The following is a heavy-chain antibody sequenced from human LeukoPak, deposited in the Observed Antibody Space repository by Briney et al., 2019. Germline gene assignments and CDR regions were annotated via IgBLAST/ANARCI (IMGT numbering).Heavy chain of an antibody. J-gene: IGHJ4*02. CDR2: IYYSGST. Sequence: SETLSLTCTVSGGSISSSSYYWGWIRQPPGKGLEWIGSIYYSGSTYYNPSLKSRVTISVDTSKNQFSLKLSSVTAADTAVYYCARALDYDSSGPDYWGQGTLVTVSS. CDR1: GGSISSSSYY. V-gene: IGHV4-39*07. D-gene: IGHD3-22*01. CDR3: ARALDYDSSGPDY.